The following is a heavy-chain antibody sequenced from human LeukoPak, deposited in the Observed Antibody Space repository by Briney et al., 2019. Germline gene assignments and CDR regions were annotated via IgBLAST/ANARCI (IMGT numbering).Heavy chain of an antibody. Sequence: PSETPSLTCTVSGGSISSYYWSWIRQPPGKGLEWIGYIYYSGSTNYNPSLKSRVTISVDTSKNQFSLKLSSVTAADTAVYYCARWGSGSSYYYYYYMDVWGKGTTVTISS. V-gene: IGHV4-59*01. CDR2: IYYSGST. CDR3: ARWGSGSSYYYYYYMDV. D-gene: IGHD3-10*01. J-gene: IGHJ6*03. CDR1: GGSISSYY.